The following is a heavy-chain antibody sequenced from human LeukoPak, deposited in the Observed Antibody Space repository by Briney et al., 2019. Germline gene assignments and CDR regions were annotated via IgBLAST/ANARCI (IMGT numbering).Heavy chain of an antibody. D-gene: IGHD3/OR15-3a*01. CDR2: IYYTGRA. CDR3: ASGEFRHGLQVDY. Sequence: SQTLSPTFSVSDGSISSSASHWSWIRQHPGRGVEGIGYIYYTGRAYYSPSLKSRLTISLNTSNNQFSLNLSSLTAADTAVYYRASGEFRHGLQVDYWGQGTLVAVSS. J-gene: IGHJ4*02. CDR1: DGSISSSASH. V-gene: IGHV4-31*03.